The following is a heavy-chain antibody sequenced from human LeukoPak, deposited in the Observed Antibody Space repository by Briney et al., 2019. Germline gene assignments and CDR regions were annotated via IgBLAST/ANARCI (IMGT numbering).Heavy chain of an antibody. V-gene: IGHV3-30*02. Sequence: GGSLRLSCAASGFTFSNYGMHWVRQAPGKGLEWVAFIWYDGSNKYYADSVKGRFTISRDNSRNTEYLQMNSLRAEDTAVYYCAKVLAVTSYGAKSVFDHWGQGTLVTVSS. D-gene: IGHD4-23*01. CDR2: IWYDGSNK. J-gene: IGHJ4*02. CDR1: GFTFSNYG. CDR3: AKVLAVTSYGAKSVFDH.